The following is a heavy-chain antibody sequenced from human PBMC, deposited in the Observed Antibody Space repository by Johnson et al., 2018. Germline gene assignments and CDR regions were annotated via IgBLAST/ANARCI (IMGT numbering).Heavy chain of an antibody. Sequence: VQLGQAGGGLVPPGGSLRLSCAASGFTFSNYWMFWVRQAPGKGLEWVATIKKDGSEKLYVDSVKGRFTMSRDNAKNSLYLQMNSLRDEDTAVYYCVGGVGWILQHWGQGTLVSVSS. D-gene: IGHD1-26*01. CDR2: IKKDGSEK. V-gene: IGHV3-7*01. J-gene: IGHJ1*01. CDR1: GFTFSNYW. CDR3: VGGVGWILQH.